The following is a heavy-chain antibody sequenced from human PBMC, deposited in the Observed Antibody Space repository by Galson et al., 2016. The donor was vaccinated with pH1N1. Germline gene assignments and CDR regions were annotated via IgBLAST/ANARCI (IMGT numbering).Heavy chain of an antibody. D-gene: IGHD6-6*01. CDR2: IRQDGGVI. CDR1: GFTFSSYW. J-gene: IGHJ4*02. Sequence: SLRLSCAASGFTFSSYWMTWVRQAPGKGLEWVAYIRQDGGVIYYVESVKGRFTISRDNAKTSLYLQMNSLRVEDTAVYFCARSIASRDSYWGQGTLVTVSS. V-gene: IGHV3-7*01. CDR3: ARSIASRDSY.